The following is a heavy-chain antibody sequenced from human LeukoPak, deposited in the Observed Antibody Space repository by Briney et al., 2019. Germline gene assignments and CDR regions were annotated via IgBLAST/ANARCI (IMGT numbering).Heavy chain of an antibody. V-gene: IGHV3-74*01. CDR1: GFTFSSYW. D-gene: IGHD3-10*01. Sequence: GGSLRLSCAASGFTFSSYWMHWVRQAPGKGLVWVSRINSDGSSTSYADSVKGRFTISRDNAKNTLYLQMNSLRAEDTAAYYCARDLYYGSGSYYPPFDYWGQGTLVTVSS. CDR3: ARDLYYGSGSYYPPFDY. J-gene: IGHJ4*02. CDR2: INSDGSST.